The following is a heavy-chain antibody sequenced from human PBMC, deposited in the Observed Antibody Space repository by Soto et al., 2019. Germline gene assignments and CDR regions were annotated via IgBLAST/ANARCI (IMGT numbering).Heavy chain of an antibody. CDR2: ISAYNGQT. V-gene: IGHV1-18*01. Sequence: ASLKVSCKASGYPFDTYGINWVRQAAGQRPEWMGWISAYNGQTDYAQNFQGRVTMATDTSTNTAYMELRNSRSVDTTVYYCARDPHEFCNFYLFDPRRQGNSVTVS. CDR1: GYPFDTYG. CDR3: ARDPHEFCNFYLFDP. J-gene: IGHJ5*02. D-gene: IGHD3-3*01.